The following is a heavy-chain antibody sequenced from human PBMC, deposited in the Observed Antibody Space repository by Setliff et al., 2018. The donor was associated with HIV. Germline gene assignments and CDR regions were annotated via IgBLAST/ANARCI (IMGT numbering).Heavy chain of an antibody. D-gene: IGHD2-8*01. V-gene: IGHV4-39*01. J-gene: IGHJ5*02. CDR2: IFYTGNT. CDR1: GGSISSSTYY. Sequence: KPSETLSLTCSVSGGSISSSTYYWGWIRQPPGKGLEWIGDIFYTGNTYYNPSLKSRVAISVDTSENQFSLKLNSVTAADTAVYYCARRGRDGVLIVFATGFDPWGQGTPVTVSS. CDR3: ARRGRDGVLIVFATGFDP.